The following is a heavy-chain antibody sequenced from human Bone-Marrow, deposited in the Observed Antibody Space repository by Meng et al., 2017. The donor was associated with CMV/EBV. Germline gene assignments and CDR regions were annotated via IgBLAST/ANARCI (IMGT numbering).Heavy chain of an antibody. D-gene: IGHD3-3*01. CDR2: IYYSGST. V-gene: IGHV4-61*01. CDR1: GGSVSSGSYY. Sequence: SEPLSRTCTVSGGSVSSGSYYWSWIRQPPWKGLEWIGYIYYSGSTNYNPSLKSRVTISVDTSKNQFSLKLSSVTAADTAVYYCARVSIFGVVPNWFDPWGQGTLVTVSS. J-gene: IGHJ5*02. CDR3: ARVSIFGVVPNWFDP.